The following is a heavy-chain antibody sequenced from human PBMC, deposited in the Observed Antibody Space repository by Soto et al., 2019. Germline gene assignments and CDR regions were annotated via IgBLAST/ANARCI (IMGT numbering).Heavy chain of an antibody. D-gene: IGHD1-20*01. V-gene: IGHV6-1*01. CDR2: TYYRSKWYN. J-gene: IGHJ6*02. Sequence: SQTPPPTPPTSGDSGSSKSAAWNWIRQSPSRGLEWLGRTYYRSKWYNDYAVSVKSRITINPDTSKNQFSLQLNSVTPEDTAVYYCARDNNWNYYYYGMDVWGQGTTVTVSS. CDR3: ARDNNWNYYYYGMDV. CDR1: GDSGSSKSAA.